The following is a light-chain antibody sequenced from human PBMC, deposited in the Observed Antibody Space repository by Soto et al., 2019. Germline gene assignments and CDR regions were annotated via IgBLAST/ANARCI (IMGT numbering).Light chain of an antibody. Sequence: EIVLTQSPGTLSLSPGERATLSCRASQSVSSSYLAWYQQKPGQAPRLLIYGASSRATGIPDRFSGSGSGTVFTLTISRREPEVFAVYYCQQYGSSPRIFGQGTKLEIK. J-gene: IGKJ2*01. CDR3: QQYGSSPRI. CDR1: QSVSSSY. V-gene: IGKV3-20*01. CDR2: GAS.